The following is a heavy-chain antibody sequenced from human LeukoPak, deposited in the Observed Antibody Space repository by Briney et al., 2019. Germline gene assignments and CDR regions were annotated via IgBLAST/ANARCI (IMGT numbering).Heavy chain of an antibody. CDR2: IYYNETA. CDR3: ARDSITTVRGVPYNWFDP. V-gene: IGHV4-59*01. CDR1: GGSISSYY. D-gene: IGHD3-10*01. J-gene: IGHJ5*02. Sequence: SETLSLTCTVSGGSISSYYWSWIRQPPGKGLEWIGYIYYNETANYNPSLKSRVTISVDTSKNQFSLKLSSVTAADTAVYYCARDSITTVRGVPYNWFDPWGQGTLVTVSS.